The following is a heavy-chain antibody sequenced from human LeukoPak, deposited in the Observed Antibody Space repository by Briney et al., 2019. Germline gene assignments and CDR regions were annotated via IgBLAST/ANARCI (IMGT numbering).Heavy chain of an antibody. D-gene: IGHD2-8*01. Sequence: GGSLRLSCAASGFTFNTYEMNWVRLAPGKGPEWVAYISRSGTTRNYADSVRGRFTSSRDNAKNSLSLQMNRLRAEGTGVYYCARRAVYAFDYWGHGILVSVSS. CDR1: GFTFNTYE. CDR3: ARRAVYAFDY. CDR2: ISRSGTTR. J-gene: IGHJ4*01. V-gene: IGHV3-48*03.